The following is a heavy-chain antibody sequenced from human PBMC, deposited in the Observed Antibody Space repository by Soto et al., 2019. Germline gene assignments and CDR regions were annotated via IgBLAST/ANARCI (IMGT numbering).Heavy chain of an antibody. J-gene: IGHJ4*02. Sequence: SVKLYCNASGGTFSNHIITWVRQAPRQGPEWMGRIIPMLAITNYAQKFQGRVTITADKSTTTAYMEVSSLRPEDTAMYYCGRDSPIGSAFSGHDDIDSWGQGTLVTVSS. CDR3: GRDSPIGSAFSGHDDIDS. D-gene: IGHD5-12*01. CDR1: GGTFSNHI. V-gene: IGHV1-69*04. CDR2: IIPMLAIT.